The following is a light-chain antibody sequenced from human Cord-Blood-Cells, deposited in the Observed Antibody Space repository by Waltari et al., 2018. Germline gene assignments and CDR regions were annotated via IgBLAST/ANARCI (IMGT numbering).Light chain of an antibody. CDR2: DVS. CDR3: SSYTSSSTWV. V-gene: IGLV2-14*01. Sequence: QSALTQPASVSGSPGPSITISCTGTSSAVGGYNYVSWYQQHPGTAPKLVVYDVSNRPSGVSNRFSGSKSGNTASLTISRLQAEDEADYYCSSYTSSSTWVFGGGTKLTVL. J-gene: IGLJ3*02. CDR1: SSAVGGYNY.